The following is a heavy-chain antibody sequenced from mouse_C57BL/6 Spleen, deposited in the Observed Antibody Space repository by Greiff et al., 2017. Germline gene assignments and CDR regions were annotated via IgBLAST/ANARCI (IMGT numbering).Heavy chain of an antibody. V-gene: IGHV3-6*01. CDR2: ISYDGSN. CDR1: GYSITSGSY. D-gene: IGHD2-4*01. CDR3: ARAREYDYDGTWFAY. J-gene: IGHJ3*01. Sequence: EVQLQESGPGLVKPSQSLSLTCSVTGYSITSGSYWNWIRQFPGNKLEWMGYISYDGSNNYNPSLKNRISITRDTSKNQFFLKLNSVTTEDTATYYCARAREYDYDGTWFAYWGQGTLVTVSA.